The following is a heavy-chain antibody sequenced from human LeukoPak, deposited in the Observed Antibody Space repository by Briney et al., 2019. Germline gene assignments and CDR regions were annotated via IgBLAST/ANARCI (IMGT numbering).Heavy chain of an antibody. CDR1: GFSLSSYS. D-gene: IGHD2-8*01. V-gene: IGHV3-48*01. CDR3: ARDINYCTPTFCHRNWFDP. CDR2: ISSSSNTI. Sequence: GGSLRLSCAASGFSLSSYSMDWFRQTPGKGLEWISYISSSSNTIYYADSVEGRFTISRDNAKNALYLQMNNLRAEDSAVYFCARDINYCTPTFCHRNWFDPWGQGTLVTVSS. J-gene: IGHJ5*02.